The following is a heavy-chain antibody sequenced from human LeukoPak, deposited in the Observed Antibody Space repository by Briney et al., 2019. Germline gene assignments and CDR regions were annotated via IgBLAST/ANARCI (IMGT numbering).Heavy chain of an antibody. CDR3: ARDIPISSGSYYQFDY. Sequence: ASVTVSCKASGYTFTSYYMHWVRQAPGQGLEWMGVINPSGGSTNYAQKVQGRVTITRDMSTSTVYMELSSLRSEDTAVYYCARDIPISSGSYYQFDYWGQGTLVTVSS. J-gene: IGHJ4*02. D-gene: IGHD1-26*01. CDR1: GYTFTSYY. V-gene: IGHV1-46*01. CDR2: INPSGGST.